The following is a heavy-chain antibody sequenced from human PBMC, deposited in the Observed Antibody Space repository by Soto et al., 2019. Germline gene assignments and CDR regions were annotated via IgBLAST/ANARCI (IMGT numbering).Heavy chain of an antibody. V-gene: IGHV6-1*01. J-gene: IGHJ3*02. CDR1: GDSVSSNSAA. Sequence: SQTLSLTCAISGDSVSSNSAAWNWIRQSPSRGLEWLGRTYYRSKWYNDYAVSVKSRITSNPDRSKNQFTLQLNSVTPEDTAVYYCARDLRMQQLVRYDYIWGSYRQNPDDAFDIWGQGTMVTVSS. D-gene: IGHD3-16*02. CDR3: ARDLRMQQLVRYDYIWGSYRQNPDDAFDI. CDR2: TYYRSKWYN.